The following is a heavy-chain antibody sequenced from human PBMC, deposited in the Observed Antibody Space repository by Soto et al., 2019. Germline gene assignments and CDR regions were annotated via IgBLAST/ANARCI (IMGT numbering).Heavy chain of an antibody. D-gene: IGHD3-22*01. CDR3: AELTSPYYYDTRGGVAFDI. CDR1: GFTFSSYW. V-gene: IGHV3-74*01. CDR2: INSDGSST. J-gene: IGHJ3*02. Sequence: GGSLRLSCAASGFTFSSYWMHWVRQAPGKGLVWVSRINSDGSSTSYADSVKGRFTISRDNSKNTLYLQMNSLRAEDTAVYYCAELTSPYYYDTRGGVAFDIWGQGTMVTVSS.